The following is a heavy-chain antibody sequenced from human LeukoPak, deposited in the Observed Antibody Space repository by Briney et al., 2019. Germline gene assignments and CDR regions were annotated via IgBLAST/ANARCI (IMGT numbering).Heavy chain of an antibody. Sequence: ASVKVSCKESGYTFTKYYIHWVRQAPGQGLEWMGIINPSGGSTSYAQKFQGRVTLTSDTSTSTVYMELSSLRSEDTAVYYCARTGGEAAAGGLEYWGQGTPVTVSS. CDR1: GYTFTKYY. D-gene: IGHD6-13*01. CDR3: ARTGGEAAAGGLEY. V-gene: IGHV1-46*01. J-gene: IGHJ4*02. CDR2: INPSGGST.